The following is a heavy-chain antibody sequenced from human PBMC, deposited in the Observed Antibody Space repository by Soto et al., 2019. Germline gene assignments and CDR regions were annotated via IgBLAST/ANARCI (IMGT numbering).Heavy chain of an antibody. V-gene: IGHV1-69*12. CDR3: ARSITATLIREGY. J-gene: IGHJ4*02. D-gene: IGHD5-18*01. CDR2: IIPIFGTT. CDR1: GATFSTNA. Sequence: QVQLVQSGAEVKKPGSSVKVSCKASGATFSTNAFSWVRQAPGQGLEWMGGIIPIFGTTDYAQKFQGRLTITADESASTAYMELRNLRSEDTAIYFCARSITATLIREGYWGQGTLVTVSS.